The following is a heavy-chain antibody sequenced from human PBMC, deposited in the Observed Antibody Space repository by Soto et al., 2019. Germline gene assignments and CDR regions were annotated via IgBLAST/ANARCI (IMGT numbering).Heavy chain of an antibody. CDR3: ARDGRGYSSSSRDGNWFDT. CDR2: ISSSGSTI. Sequence: EVQLVESGGGLVQPGGSLRLSCAASGFTFSSYEMNWVRQAPGKGLEWVSYISSSGSTIYYADSVKGRFTISRDNAKNSLYLKMNSLRAEDTAVYYCARDGRGYSSSSRDGNWFDTWGQGTLVTVSS. D-gene: IGHD6-6*01. J-gene: IGHJ5*02. V-gene: IGHV3-48*03. CDR1: GFTFSSYE.